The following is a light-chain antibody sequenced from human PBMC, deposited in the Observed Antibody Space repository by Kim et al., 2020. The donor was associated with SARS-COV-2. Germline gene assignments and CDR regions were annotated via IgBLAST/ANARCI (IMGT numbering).Light chain of an antibody. J-gene: IGKJ4*01. CDR3: HQQSNWTPGT. CDR2: DAS. Sequence: EIVFTQSPATLSLSPGERATLSCRASQSVSSYLAWYQQKPSQAPRLLIYDASTRATGIPAMFSGSGSGTDFTLTISSLEPEDFAVYYCHQQSNWTPGTFGGGTKVDIK. V-gene: IGKV3-11*01. CDR1: QSVSSY.